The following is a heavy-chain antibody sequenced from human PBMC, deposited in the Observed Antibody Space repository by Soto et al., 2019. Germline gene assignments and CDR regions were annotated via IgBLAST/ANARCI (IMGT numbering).Heavy chain of an antibody. D-gene: IGHD3-10*01. Sequence: GGSLRLSCAASGFTFSSYAMSWVRQAPGKGLEWVSAISGSGGSTYYADSVKGRFTISRDNSKNTLYLQMNSLRAEDTAVYYCAKAVTMVRGVLKYNWFDPWGQGTLVTVSS. CDR3: AKAVTMVRGVLKYNWFDP. J-gene: IGHJ5*02. V-gene: IGHV3-23*01. CDR2: ISGSGGST. CDR1: GFTFSSYA.